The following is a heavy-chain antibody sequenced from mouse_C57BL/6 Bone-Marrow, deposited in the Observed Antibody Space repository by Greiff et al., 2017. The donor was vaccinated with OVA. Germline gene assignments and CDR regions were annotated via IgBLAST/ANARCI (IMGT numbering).Heavy chain of an antibody. CDR3: ARVWDGGYWYFDV. V-gene: IGHV5-4*03. D-gene: IGHD4-1*01. Sequence: EVKLMESGGGLVKPGGSLKLSCAASGFTFSSYAMSWVRQTPEKRLEWVATISDGGSYTYYPDNVKGRFTISRDNAKNNLYLQMSHLKSEDTAMYYCARVWDGGYWYFDVWGTGTTVTVSS. J-gene: IGHJ1*03. CDR1: GFTFSSYA. CDR2: ISDGGSYT.